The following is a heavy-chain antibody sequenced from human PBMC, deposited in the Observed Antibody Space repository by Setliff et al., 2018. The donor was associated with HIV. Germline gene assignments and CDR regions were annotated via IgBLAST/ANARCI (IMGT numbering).Heavy chain of an antibody. J-gene: IGHJ4*02. CDR1: GGTFRSHE. V-gene: IGHV1-69*13. D-gene: IGHD3-22*01. CDR2: IVPILNTG. CDR3: ARIPNHSSGFDY. Sequence: SVKVSCKASGGTFRSHEISWVRQAPGQGLEWMGGIVPILNTGNYAPKFQGRVTITADESTTTAYMELSSLRSEDTAVYHCARIPNHSSGFDYWGQGTPVTVSS.